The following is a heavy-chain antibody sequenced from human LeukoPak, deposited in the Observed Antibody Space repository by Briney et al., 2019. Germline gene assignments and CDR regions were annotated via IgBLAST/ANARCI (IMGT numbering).Heavy chain of an antibody. CDR2: IYTSGST. CDR1: GGSISSYY. D-gene: IGHD4-23*01. CDR3: AGDAREYYDGPSYYYYYMDV. V-gene: IGHV4-4*07. J-gene: IGHJ6*03. Sequence: PSETLSLTCTVSGGSISSYYWSWIRQPAGKGLEWIGRIYTSGSTNYNPSLKSRVTMSVDTSKNQFSLKLSSVTAADTAVYYCAGDAREYYDGPSYYYYYMDVWGKGTTVTISS.